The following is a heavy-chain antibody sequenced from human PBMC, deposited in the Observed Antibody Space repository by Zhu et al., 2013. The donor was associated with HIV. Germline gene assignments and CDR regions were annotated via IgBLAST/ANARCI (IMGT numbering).Heavy chain of an antibody. J-gene: IGHJ4*02. CDR2: INPNSGDT. CDR3: AIIPGY. Sequence: QVQLVQSEAEVKKPGASVKVSCKASGYTFTGYYMHWVRQAPGQGPEWMGWINPNSGDTNYAQKFQGRVIMTRDTSVSTVYMELSSLRSEDTAVYYCAIIPGYWGQGTLVTVSS. D-gene: IGHD2-21*01. V-gene: IGHV1-2*02. CDR1: GYTFTGYY.